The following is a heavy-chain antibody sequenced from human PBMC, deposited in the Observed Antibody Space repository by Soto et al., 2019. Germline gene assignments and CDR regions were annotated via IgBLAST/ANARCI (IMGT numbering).Heavy chain of an antibody. CDR3: ARDGLMHGPDMDQ. V-gene: IGHV3-74*01. Sequence: EVQLVESGGGLVQPGGSVRLSCAASGFTFSNYWMHWVRQTPGKGLVWVSRVGSDGRGATYADSVKGRFTISRDNAKNTLYLPMDSLRVEDTAMYHCARDGLMHGPDMDQWGQGMLVTVSA. CDR2: VGSDGRGA. CDR1: GFTFSNYW. D-gene: IGHD3-16*01. J-gene: IGHJ4*02.